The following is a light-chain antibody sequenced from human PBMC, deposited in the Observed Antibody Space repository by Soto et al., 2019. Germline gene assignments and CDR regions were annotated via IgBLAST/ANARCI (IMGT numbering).Light chain of an antibody. CDR2: DVS. CDR3: SSYTTSSTHVV. J-gene: IGLJ2*01. CDR1: SSDVGSYNY. Sequence: QSALTQPASVSGSPGQSITISCTGTSSDVGSYNYVFWYQQYPGKAPKLMIYDVSNRPSGVSYRFSGSKSGNTASLTISGLQAEDEADYYCSSYTTSSTHVVFGGGTKLTFL. V-gene: IGLV2-14*01.